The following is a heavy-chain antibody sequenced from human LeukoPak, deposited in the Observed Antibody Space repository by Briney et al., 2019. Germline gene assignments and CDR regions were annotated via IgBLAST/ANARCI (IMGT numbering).Heavy chain of an antibody. J-gene: IGHJ3*02. V-gene: IGHV4-59*08. CDR3: ARQPAATAAFDI. Sequence: SETLSLTCTVSGGSINNYYWSWIRQPPGKGLEWIGYIYYSGGDMNYNPSLKSRLTISVDTSKNQISLMLTSMTAADTAVYYCARQPAATAAFDIWAQGTMVTVSS. CDR1: GGSINNYY. D-gene: IGHD5-18*01. CDR2: IYYSGGDM.